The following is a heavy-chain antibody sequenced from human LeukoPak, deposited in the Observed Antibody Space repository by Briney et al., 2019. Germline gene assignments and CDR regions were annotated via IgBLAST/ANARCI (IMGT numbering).Heavy chain of an antibody. Sequence: GASVEASCKASGGTFSSYAISWVRQAPGQGLEWMGGIIPIFGTANYAQKFQGRVTITADESTSTAYMELSSLRSEDTAVYYCARGATEKWLVRGFGFDIWGRGTMVTVSS. D-gene: IGHD6-19*01. V-gene: IGHV1-69*13. CDR2: IIPIFGTA. CDR1: GGTFSSYA. J-gene: IGHJ3*02. CDR3: ARGATEKWLVRGFGFDI.